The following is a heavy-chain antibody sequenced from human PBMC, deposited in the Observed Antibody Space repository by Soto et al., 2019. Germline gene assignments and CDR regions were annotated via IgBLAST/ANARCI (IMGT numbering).Heavy chain of an antibody. CDR2: ISSSSSYI. V-gene: IGHV3-21*01. CDR3: ARDLGYCSSTCNWFDP. CDR1: GFTFSSYS. D-gene: IGHD2-2*01. J-gene: IGHJ5*02. Sequence: SGGSLRLSCAASGFTFSSYSMNWVRQAPGKGLEWVSSISSSSSYIYYADSVKGRFTISRGNAKNSLYLQMNSLRAEDTAVYYCARDLGYCSSTCNWFDPWGQGTLVTVSS.